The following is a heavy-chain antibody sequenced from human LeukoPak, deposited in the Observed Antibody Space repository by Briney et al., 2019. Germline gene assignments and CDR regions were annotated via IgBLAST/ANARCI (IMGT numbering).Heavy chain of an antibody. J-gene: IGHJ4*02. CDR2: SSTAYT. Sequence: SSTAYTSYADSVKGRFTISRDNARNSLYLQMNSLRAEDTAVYYCARDTGGPGGYYDSSGYYSYQDYWGQGTLVTVSS. D-gene: IGHD3-22*01. V-gene: IGHV3-21*01. CDR3: ARDTGGPGGYYDSSGYYSYQDY.